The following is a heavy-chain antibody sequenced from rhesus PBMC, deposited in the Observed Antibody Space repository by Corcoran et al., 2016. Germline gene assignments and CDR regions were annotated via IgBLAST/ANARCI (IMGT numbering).Heavy chain of an antibody. CDR1: GFTFSSYW. J-gene: IGHJ4*01. CDR2: ITSGGDNT. Sequence: EIQLVESGGGVVKPGGSLTLSCAASGFTFSSYWMNWGRQTPGKGRGWISAITSGGDNTYYADSVKGRFTVSRDNSKNTLSLQMNSLRPEDTAVYYCTKDGYWGQGVLVTVSS. CDR3: TKDGY. V-gene: IGHV3S42*01.